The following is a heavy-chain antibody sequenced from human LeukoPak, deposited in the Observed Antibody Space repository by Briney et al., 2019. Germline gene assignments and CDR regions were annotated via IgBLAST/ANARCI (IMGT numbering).Heavy chain of an antibody. Sequence: GGSLRLSCAASGFTFSSYWMSWVRQAPGKGLEWVANIKQDGSEKYYVDSVKGRFTISRDNAKNSLYLQMNSLRAEDTAVYYCAGSEGPLGLNWYFDLWGRGTLVTVSS. J-gene: IGHJ2*01. CDR1: GFTFSSYW. CDR3: AGSEGPLGLNWYFDL. D-gene: IGHD3-16*01. V-gene: IGHV3-7*03. CDR2: IKQDGSEK.